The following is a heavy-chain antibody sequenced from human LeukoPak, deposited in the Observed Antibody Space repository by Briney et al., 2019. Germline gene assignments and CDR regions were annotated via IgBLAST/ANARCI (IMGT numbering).Heavy chain of an antibody. CDR2: MNPNSGNT. V-gene: IGHV1-8*01. Sequence: ASVKVSCKASGYTFTSYDINWVRQATGQGLEWMGWMNPNSGNTGYAQKFQGRVTMTRDTSISTAYMELSRLRSDDTAVYYCATLMTTVRYYYMDVWGKGTTVTVSS. CDR3: ATLMTTVRYYYMDV. J-gene: IGHJ6*03. D-gene: IGHD4-11*01. CDR1: GYTFTSYD.